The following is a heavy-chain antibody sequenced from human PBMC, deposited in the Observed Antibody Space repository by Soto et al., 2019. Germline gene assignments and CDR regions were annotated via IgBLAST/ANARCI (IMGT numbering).Heavy chain of an antibody. CDR3: AKIYRTSWYYSYGMDV. CDR1: GFTFSSYA. D-gene: IGHD6-13*01. Sequence: GGSLRLCCAASGFTFSSYAMNWVRQAPGKGLEWVSGIIGSGGSTYYGDSVKGRFTISRDNSKNTLFLQMNSLRAEDTAIYYWAKIYRTSWYYSYGMDVGGQGTRVTVS. J-gene: IGHJ6*02. V-gene: IGHV3-23*01. CDR2: IIGSGGST.